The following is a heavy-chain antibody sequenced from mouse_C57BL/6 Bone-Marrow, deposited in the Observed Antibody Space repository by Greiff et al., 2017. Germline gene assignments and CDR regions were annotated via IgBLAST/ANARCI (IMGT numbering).Heavy chain of an antibody. CDR1: GYTFTSYG. CDR3: ARGGPITTVVEYYFDY. Sequence: VQLQQSGAELARPGASVKLSCKASGYTFTSYGISWVKQRTGQGLEWIGEIYPRSGNTYYNEKFKGKATLTADKSSSTAYMGLRSLTSEDSAVYFCARGGPITTVVEYYFDYWGQGTTLTVSS. J-gene: IGHJ2*01. CDR2: IYPRSGNT. V-gene: IGHV1-81*01. D-gene: IGHD1-1*01.